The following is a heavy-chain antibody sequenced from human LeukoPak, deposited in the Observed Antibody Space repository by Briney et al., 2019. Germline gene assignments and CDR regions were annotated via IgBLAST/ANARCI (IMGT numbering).Heavy chain of an antibody. CDR3: ARDLWCGADCYGTFDI. CDR1: GFSFSSYW. J-gene: IGHJ3*02. CDR2: ISRDGSST. Sequence: GGSLRLSCAASGFSFSSYWMQWVRQAPGKGLVWVSRISRDGSSTSYADSVKGRFTISRDNAKNTVYLQMNGLRGEDTAVYYCARDLWCGADCYGTFDIWGQGTMVSVSS. D-gene: IGHD2-21*02. V-gene: IGHV3-74*01.